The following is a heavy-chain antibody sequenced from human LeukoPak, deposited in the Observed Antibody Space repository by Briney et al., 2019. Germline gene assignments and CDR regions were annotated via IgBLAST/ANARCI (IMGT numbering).Heavy chain of an antibody. CDR1: GFTFSSYW. V-gene: IGHV3-74*01. Sequence: PGGSLRLSCAASGFTFSSYWMHWVRQAPGKGLVWVSRINTDGSSTSYADSVKGRFTISRDNAENTLYLQMNSLRAEDTAVYYCARGERYDFWSGYYSYWGQGTLVTVSS. CDR3: ARGERYDFWSGYYSY. D-gene: IGHD3-3*01. J-gene: IGHJ4*02. CDR2: INTDGSST.